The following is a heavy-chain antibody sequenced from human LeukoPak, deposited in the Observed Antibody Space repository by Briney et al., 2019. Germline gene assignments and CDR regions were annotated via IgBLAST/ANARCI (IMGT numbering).Heavy chain of an antibody. V-gene: IGHV3-23*01. CDR3: AKDGRRGFFTMIVVVITTSDY. J-gene: IGHJ4*02. CDR2: ISGSGGST. D-gene: IGHD3-22*01. Sequence: GGSLRLSCAASGFTFSSYAMSWVRQAPGKGLEWVSAISGSGGSTYYADSVKGRFTISRDNSKNTLYLQMNSLRAEDTAVYYCAKDGRRGFFTMIVVVITTSDYWGQGTLVTVSS. CDR1: GFTFSSYA.